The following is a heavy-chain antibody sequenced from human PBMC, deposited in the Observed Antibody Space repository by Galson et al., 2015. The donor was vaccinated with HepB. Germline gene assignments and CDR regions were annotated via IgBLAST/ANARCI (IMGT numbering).Heavy chain of an antibody. CDR3: AREESLDQ. V-gene: IGHV3-23*01. Sequence: SLRLSCAASAFTFSSYAMSWVRHTPGKGLQWVSAISGSGGRTYYADSVKGRFSISRDNSKSTPYLQMNSLRDEDTAVYYCAREESLDQWGQGTLVTVSS. J-gene: IGHJ4*02. CDR1: AFTFSSYA. CDR2: ISGSGGRT. D-gene: IGHD2/OR15-2a*01.